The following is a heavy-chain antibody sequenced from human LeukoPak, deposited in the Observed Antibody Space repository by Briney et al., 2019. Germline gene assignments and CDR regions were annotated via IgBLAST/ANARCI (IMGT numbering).Heavy chain of an antibody. CDR3: ARAGYTISSYRFDY. J-gene: IGHJ4*02. CDR2: IYTTGMT. Sequence: SETLSLTCSVSGGSINSYWWSWIRQPAGKGLEFIGRIYTTGMTNYNPSLKSRVSMSVDTTKNQFSLELRSVTAADTAVYFCARAGYTISSYRFDYWGQGALVTVSS. D-gene: IGHD3-16*02. V-gene: IGHV4-4*07. CDR1: GGSINSYW.